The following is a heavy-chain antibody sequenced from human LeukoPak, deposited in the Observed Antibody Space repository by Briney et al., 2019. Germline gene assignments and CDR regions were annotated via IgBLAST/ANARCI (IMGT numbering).Heavy chain of an antibody. D-gene: IGHD6-13*01. CDR1: GFTFSSYW. J-gene: IGHJ5*02. CDR2: INHSGST. V-gene: IGHV4-34*01. Sequence: GSLRLSCAASGFTFSSYWMSWIRQPPGKGLEWIGEINHSGSTNYNPSLKSRVTISVDTSKNQFSLKLSSVTAADTAVYYCARGGQQLDGWFDPWGQGTLVTVSS. CDR3: ARGGQQLDGWFDP.